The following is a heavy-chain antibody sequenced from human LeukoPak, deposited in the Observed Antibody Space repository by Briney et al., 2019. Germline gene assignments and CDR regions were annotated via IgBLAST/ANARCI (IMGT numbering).Heavy chain of an antibody. J-gene: IGHJ5*02. CDR2: IIPIFVTA. D-gene: IGHD2-15*01. Sequence: SVKVSCKASGGTFSSYAISWVRQAPGQGLEWMGGIIPIFVTANYAQKFQGRVTMTRDTSTSTVYMELSSLRSEDTAVYYCAREGVVVVAGDHPDWFDPWGQGTLVTVSS. V-gene: IGHV1-69*05. CDR3: AREGVVVVAGDHPDWFDP. CDR1: GGTFSSYA.